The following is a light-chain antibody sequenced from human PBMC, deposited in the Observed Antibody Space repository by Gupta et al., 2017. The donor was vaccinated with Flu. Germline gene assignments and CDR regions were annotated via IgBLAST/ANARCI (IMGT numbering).Light chain of an antibody. CDR2: WAS. V-gene: IGKV4-1*01. CDR3: QQYYSYLRT. CDR1: QSLLSGSNNKNY. J-gene: IGKJ1*01. Sequence: DLVLPQSPDSLAGSLGERAAIQCKSSQSLLSGSNNKNYLAWYQQKPGQPPKVLIYWASTRESGVPDRFSGGGSGTDFTLTISSLQVEDVAVYYCQQYYSYLRTFGQGTKVEI.